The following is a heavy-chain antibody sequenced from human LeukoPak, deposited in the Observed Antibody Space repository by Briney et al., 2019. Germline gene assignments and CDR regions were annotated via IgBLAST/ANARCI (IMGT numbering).Heavy chain of an antibody. CDR1: GYSFTRYW. Sequence: GASVKVSCKASGYSFTRYWINWVRQMPGKGLEWMGRIDPSDSYTNYSPSFQGHVTISADKSISTAYLQWSSLRASDTAMYYCAATRFDYYDMDVWGQGTTVTVSS. CDR2: IDPSDSYT. CDR3: AATRFDYYDMDV. V-gene: IGHV5-10-1*01. D-gene: IGHD3-16*01. J-gene: IGHJ6*02.